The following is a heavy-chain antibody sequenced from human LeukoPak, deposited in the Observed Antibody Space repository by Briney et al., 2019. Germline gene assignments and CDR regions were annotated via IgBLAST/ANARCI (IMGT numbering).Heavy chain of an antibody. CDR1: GGTFSSYA. J-gene: IGHJ3*02. CDR2: IIPIFGTA. D-gene: IGHD5-12*01. Sequence: SVKVSCKASGGTFSSYAISWVRQAPGQGLEWMGGIIPIFGTANYAQKFQGRVTITADESTSTAYMELRSLTSGDTAVYYCARDGYVSYDAFNIWGQGTMVIVPS. V-gene: IGHV1-69*13. CDR3: ARDGYVSYDAFNI.